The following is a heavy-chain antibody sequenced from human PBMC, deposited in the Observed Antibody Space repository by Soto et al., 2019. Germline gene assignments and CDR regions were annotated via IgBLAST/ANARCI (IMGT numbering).Heavy chain of an antibody. D-gene: IGHD5-18*01. V-gene: IGHV3-33*01. CDR2: IWYDGSNK. Sequence: PGGSLRLSCAASGFTFSSYGMHWVRQAPGKGLEWVAVIWYDGSNKYYADSVKGRFTISRDNSKNTLYLQMNSLRAEDTAVYYCARSFYGYSSGHIYYWGKGTLVTVSS. CDR3: ARSFYGYSSGHIYY. CDR1: GFTFSSYG. J-gene: IGHJ4*02.